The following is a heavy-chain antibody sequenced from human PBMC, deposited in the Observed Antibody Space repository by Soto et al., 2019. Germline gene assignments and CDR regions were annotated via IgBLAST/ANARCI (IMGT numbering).Heavy chain of an antibody. CDR1: GFEFSGYY. CDR2: INSRGSHI. J-gene: IGHJ6*02. V-gene: IGHV3-11*04. Sequence: GGSLRLSCAASGFEFSGYYMTWIRQAPGKGLEWVSYINSRGSHIYYADSVKGRFTISRDDAKNSVYLQMKGLRAEDSAVYYCVRLDCSGTSCYFYGLDVWGQGTTVTVSS. D-gene: IGHD2-2*01. CDR3: VRLDCSGTSCYFYGLDV.